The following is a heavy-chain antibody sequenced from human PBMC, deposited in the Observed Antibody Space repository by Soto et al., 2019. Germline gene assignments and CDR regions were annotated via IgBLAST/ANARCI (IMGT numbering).Heavy chain of an antibody. D-gene: IGHD6-6*01. CDR1: GDSISRVGYS. CDR3: ARGSSSYYDYGMDA. V-gene: IGHV4-30-2*01. J-gene: IGHJ6*02. Sequence: LSLTCAVSGDSISRVGYSWAWIRQPPGKALGWIGNIYDSGSTSYNPSLNSRVTISVDTSKNQCSLRLTSVTAADTAVYFCARGSSSYYDYGMDAWGQATTVTVAS. CDR2: IYDSGST.